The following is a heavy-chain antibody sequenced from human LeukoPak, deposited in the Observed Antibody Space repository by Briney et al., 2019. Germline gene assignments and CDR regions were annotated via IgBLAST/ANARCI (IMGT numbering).Heavy chain of an antibody. CDR3: ARAGFGELLVAAFDI. J-gene: IGHJ3*02. D-gene: IGHD1-26*01. Sequence: PGGSLRLSCAASGFTFSDYWMSWVRQAPGKGLEWVSSISSSSTYIYYADSLKGRFTISRDNAKKSLYLQMNSLRVEDTAVYYCARAGFGELLVAAFDIWGQGTTVTVSS. V-gene: IGHV3-21*01. CDR1: GFTFSDYW. CDR2: ISSSSTYI.